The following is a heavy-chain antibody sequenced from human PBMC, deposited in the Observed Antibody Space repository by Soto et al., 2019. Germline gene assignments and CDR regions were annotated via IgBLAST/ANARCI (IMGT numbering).Heavy chain of an antibody. CDR3: VRGIGYWVLGDY. D-gene: IGHD2-2*03. CDR2: LWADGSRQ. Sequence: QVQLVESGGGVIQPGKSLRLSCAASGFAFSADAMHWVRQAPGKGLEWVADLWADGSRQFYLDSVKGRFSISRDNSKNTLYRPMNSLRIDDTAVYLCVRGIGYWVLGDYWGQGTLVSVSS. J-gene: IGHJ4*02. V-gene: IGHV3-33*01. CDR1: GFAFSADA.